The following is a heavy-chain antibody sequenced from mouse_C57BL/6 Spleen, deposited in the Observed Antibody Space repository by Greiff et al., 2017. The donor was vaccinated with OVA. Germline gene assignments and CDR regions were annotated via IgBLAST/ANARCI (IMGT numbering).Heavy chain of an antibody. CDR1: GYTFTSYW. J-gene: IGHJ2*01. CDR2: IDPSDSYT. CDR3: ARYQGGGRYFDY. Sequence: QVQLQQPGAELVMPGASVKLSCKASGYTFTSYWMHWVKQRPGQGLEWIGEIDPSDSYTNYNQKFKGKSTLTVDKSSSTAYMQLSSLTSEDSAVYYCARYQGGGRYFDYWGQGTTLTVSS. V-gene: IGHV1-69*01. D-gene: IGHD3-2*02.